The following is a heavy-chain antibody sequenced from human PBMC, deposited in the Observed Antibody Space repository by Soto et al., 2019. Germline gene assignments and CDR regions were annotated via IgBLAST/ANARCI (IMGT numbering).Heavy chain of an antibody. J-gene: IGHJ4*02. Sequence: QVQLVQSGAEVKKPGASVKVSCKASGYTFTSYGISWVRQAPGQGLAWMGWISAYNGNTNYAQKLQGRVTMTTVTSQSPAYQEVRSLRYLDTAVYYCASLFSGDYGGNGGTDFWGQGPLVTVSS. CDR3: ASLFSGDYGGNGGTDF. V-gene: IGHV1-18*01. D-gene: IGHD4-17*01. CDR2: ISAYNGNT. CDR1: GYTFTSYG.